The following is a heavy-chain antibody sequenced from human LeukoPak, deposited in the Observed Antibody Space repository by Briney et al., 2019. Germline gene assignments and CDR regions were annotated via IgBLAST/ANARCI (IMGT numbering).Heavy chain of an antibody. D-gene: IGHD5-18*01. CDR3: ARRSGYTYGSVDLDY. CDR2: IYYSGSP. J-gene: IGHJ4*02. V-gene: IGHV4-39*01. CDR1: GASISSSPYY. Sequence: SETLSLTCTVSGASISSSPYYWGWIRQPPGKGLEWIGSIYYSGSPYYNPSLKSRVTLSVDTSNNQLSLKVSSVTAADAAVYYCARRSGYTYGSVDLDYWGQGILVTVSS.